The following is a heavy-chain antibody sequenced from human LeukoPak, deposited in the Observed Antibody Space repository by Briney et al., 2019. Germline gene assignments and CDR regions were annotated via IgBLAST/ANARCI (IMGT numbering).Heavy chain of an antibody. D-gene: IGHD6-19*01. V-gene: IGHV1-46*01. CDR2: INPSGGST. CDR3: ARDLGVPHRIAVAGTCWFDP. J-gene: IGHJ5*02. Sequence: GASVKVSCKASGYTFTSYYMHWVRQAPGQGLEWMGIINPSGGSTSYAQKFQGRVTMTRDMSTSTVYMELSSLRSEDTAVYYCARDLGVPHRIAVAGTCWFDPWGQGTLVTVSS. CDR1: GYTFTSYY.